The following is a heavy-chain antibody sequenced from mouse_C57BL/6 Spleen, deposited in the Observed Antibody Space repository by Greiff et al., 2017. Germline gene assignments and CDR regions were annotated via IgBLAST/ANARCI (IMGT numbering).Heavy chain of an antibody. Sequence: QVQLQQPGAELVRPGTSVKLSCKASGYTFTSYWMHWVKQRPGQGLEWIGVIDPSDSYTNYNQKFKGKDTLTVDTSSSTAYMQLSSLTSEDAAVYYCARGGTTVALDYWGQGTTLTVSS. J-gene: IGHJ2*01. CDR2: IDPSDSYT. V-gene: IGHV1-59*01. CDR1: GYTFTSYW. CDR3: ARGGTTVALDY. D-gene: IGHD1-1*01.